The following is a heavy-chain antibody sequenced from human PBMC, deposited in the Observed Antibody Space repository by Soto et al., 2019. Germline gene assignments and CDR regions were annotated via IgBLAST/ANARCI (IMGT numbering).Heavy chain of an antibody. CDR2: INPNSSDTRY. V-gene: IGHV1-2*02. Sequence: EASVRSCKAFGYTFTGYYMHWVRQAPGQGLEWMGWINPNSSDTRYNSDTRYAQKFQGRVTMTRDTSISTAYMELSRLRSDDTAVYYCARLDSRTSARYYFDYWGQGTLVTVSS. CDR3: ARLDSRTSARYYFDY. CDR1: GYTFTGYY. D-gene: IGHD6-6*01. J-gene: IGHJ4*02.